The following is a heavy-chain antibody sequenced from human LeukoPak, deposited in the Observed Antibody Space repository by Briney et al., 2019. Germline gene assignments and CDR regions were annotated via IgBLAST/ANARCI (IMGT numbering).Heavy chain of an antibody. CDR2: IYSGGST. CDR1: GFSFISYW. CDR3: ARELREHGVFDI. V-gene: IGHV3-53*01. D-gene: IGHD1-26*01. Sequence: GGSLRLSCAASGFSFISYWMHWVRQAPGKGLEWVSEIYSGGSTYYAASVKGRFSISRDNSKNTVYLQMNSLRVEDTAVYYCARELREHGVFDIWGQGIMVTVSS. J-gene: IGHJ3*02.